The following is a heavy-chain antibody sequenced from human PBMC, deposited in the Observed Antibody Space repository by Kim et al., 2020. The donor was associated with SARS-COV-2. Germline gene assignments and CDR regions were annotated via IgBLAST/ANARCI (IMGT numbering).Heavy chain of an antibody. Sequence: GGSLRLSCAASGFTFSSYGMHWVRQAPGKGLEWVAVISYDGSNKYYADSVKGRFTISRDNSKNTLYLQMNSLRAEDTAVYYCAKDAQWLPPKGYYYYGMDVWGQGTTVTVSS. D-gene: IGHD5-12*01. V-gene: IGHV3-30*18. CDR1: GFTFSSYG. J-gene: IGHJ6*02. CDR3: AKDAQWLPPKGYYYYGMDV. CDR2: ISYDGSNK.